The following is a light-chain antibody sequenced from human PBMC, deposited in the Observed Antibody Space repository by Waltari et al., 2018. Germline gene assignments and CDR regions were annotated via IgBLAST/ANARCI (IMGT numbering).Light chain of an antibody. J-gene: IGLJ1*01. V-gene: IGLV2-14*03. CDR3: TSFTSSKTWV. Sequence: QSALTQPASVSGSPGQSTTISCTGTSSDVGNYNFVSWYQQHPGKAPKLMIYDVTKLPSGVSNRFSGSKSGNTASLTISGLQTEDEADYFCTSFTSSKTWVFGTGTKVTVL. CDR1: SSDVGNYNF. CDR2: DVT.